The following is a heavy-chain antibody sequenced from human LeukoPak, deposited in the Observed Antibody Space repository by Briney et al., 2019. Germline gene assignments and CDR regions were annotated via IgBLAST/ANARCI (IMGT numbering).Heavy chain of an antibody. CDR3: ARAKLGWFDP. J-gene: IGHJ5*02. Sequence: PSETLSLTCTVSGCSISSGDYYWSWIRQPPGKDLEWIGNIYYSGSNYYNPSLKSRVTISVDTYKNQFSLKLSSVTAADTAVYYCARAKLGWFDPWGQGTLVTVSS. D-gene: IGHD3-16*01. CDR2: IYYSGSN. V-gene: IGHV4-30-4*08. CDR1: GCSISSGDYY.